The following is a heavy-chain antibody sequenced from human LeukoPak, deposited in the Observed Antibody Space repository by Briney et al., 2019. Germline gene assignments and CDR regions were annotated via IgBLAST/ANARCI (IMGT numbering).Heavy chain of an antibody. V-gene: IGHV4-39*01. CDR1: GGSISSSSYY. J-gene: IGHJ3*02. D-gene: IGHD6-19*01. Sequence: SETLSLTCTVSGGSISSSSYYWGWIRQPPGKGLEWIGSIYYSGSTYYNPFLKSRVTISVDTSKNQFSLKLSSVTAADTAVYYCARHYVQQWLVPMGDAFDIWGQGTMVTVSS. CDR3: ARHYVQQWLVPMGDAFDI. CDR2: IYYSGST.